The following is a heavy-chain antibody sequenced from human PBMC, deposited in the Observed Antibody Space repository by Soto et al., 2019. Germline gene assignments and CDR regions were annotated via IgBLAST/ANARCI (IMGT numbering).Heavy chain of an antibody. CDR3: AKVPWGSSRTGGFDF. CDR2: ITGGGNT. Sequence: EVQLLESGGGLVQPGGSLRLSCAASGFTFTNYAMNWVRQAPGKGLEWVSAITGGGNTYYADSVKGRFTISRDSFESTLYLQMTSLKAEDTAVYYCAKVPWGSSRTGGFDFWGQGSLVTVSS. J-gene: IGHJ4*02. D-gene: IGHD6-6*01. CDR1: GFTFTNYA. V-gene: IGHV3-23*01.